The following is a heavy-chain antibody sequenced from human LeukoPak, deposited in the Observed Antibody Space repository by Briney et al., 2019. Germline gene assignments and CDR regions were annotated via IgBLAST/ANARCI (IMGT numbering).Heavy chain of an antibody. CDR3: ARDCAGGSCYPPSDGFDI. J-gene: IGHJ3*02. CDR1: GGSVSSYY. Sequence: PSETLSLTCTVSGGSVSSYYWSWVRQTPGQGLEWIGYVYYGGTTSYSPSLKSRVTMSIDRSKNEFSLTLFSVTAADTANYHCARDCAGGSCYPPSDGFDIWGQGTKVTVSS. V-gene: IGHV4-59*02. CDR2: VYYGGTT. D-gene: IGHD2-15*01.